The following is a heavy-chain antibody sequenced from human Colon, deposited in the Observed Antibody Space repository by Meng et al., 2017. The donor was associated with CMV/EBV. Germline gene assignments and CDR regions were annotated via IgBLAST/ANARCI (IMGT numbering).Heavy chain of an antibody. Sequence: SETLSLTCTVSGGSISGYYWSWIRQPPGRGLEWVGNIYFSGSTNHNPSLKSRVTISVDTSKTQFSLKLTSVTAADTAVYYCARSASWGNFDYWGQGTLVTVSS. CDR1: GGSISGYY. D-gene: IGHD7-27*01. CDR2: IYFSGST. CDR3: ARSASWGNFDY. J-gene: IGHJ4*02. V-gene: IGHV4-59*01.